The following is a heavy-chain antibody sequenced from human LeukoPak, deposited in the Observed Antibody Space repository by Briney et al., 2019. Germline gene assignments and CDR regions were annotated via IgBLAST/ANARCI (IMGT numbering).Heavy chain of an antibody. J-gene: IGHJ4*02. D-gene: IGHD1-26*01. CDR3: ARVSSGSSDY. V-gene: IGHV3-53*01. CDR1: GFTISSYW. CDR2: IYSGGST. Sequence: GSLRLSCAASGFTISSYWLNWVRQAPGKGLEWVSVIYSGGSTYYADSVKGRFTISRDNSKNTLYLQMNSLRAEDTAVYYCARVSSGSSDYWGQGTLVTVSS.